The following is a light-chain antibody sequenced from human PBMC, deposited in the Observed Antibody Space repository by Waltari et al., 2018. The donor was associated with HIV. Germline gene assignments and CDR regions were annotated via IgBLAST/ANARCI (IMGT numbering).Light chain of an antibody. CDR1: SSDIGGYNY. V-gene: IGLV2-14*03. CDR3: SSYTSSSTLGV. Sequence: QSALTQPASVSGSPGQSITISCTGTSSDIGGYNYVYWYQQHPGKAPKLMISDVTHRPPGASNLCSGSKSGNTGSLPIPGLQAEHEAEYYCSSYTSSSTLGVFGSGTNVTVL. J-gene: IGLJ1*01. CDR2: DVT.